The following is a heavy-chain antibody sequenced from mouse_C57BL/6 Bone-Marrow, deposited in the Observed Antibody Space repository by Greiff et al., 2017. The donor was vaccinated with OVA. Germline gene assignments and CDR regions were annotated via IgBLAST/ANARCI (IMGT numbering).Heavy chain of an antibody. Sequence: QVQLQQPGAELVKPGASVKLSCKASGYTFTSYWMPWVKQRPGQGLEWIGMIHPNSGSTNYNEKFKSKATLTVDKTSNTAYMQLSSLTSEDSAVYYCARWGYYYDYYAMDYWGQGTSVTVSS. J-gene: IGHJ4*01. CDR1: GYTFTSYW. V-gene: IGHV1-64*01. D-gene: IGHD1-1*02. CDR3: ARWGYYYDYYAMDY. CDR2: IHPNSGST.